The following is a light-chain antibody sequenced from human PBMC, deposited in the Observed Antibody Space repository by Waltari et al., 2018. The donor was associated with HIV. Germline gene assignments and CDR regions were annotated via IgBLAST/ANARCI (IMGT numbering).Light chain of an antibody. CDR3: QQTYSTPQDT. Sequence: DIQMTQSPSSMSASLGDRVTIHCRASQSISKAVNWYQQKPGKAPKLLIYAASSCQRGVPSRFSGSGSGTDFTLSISSLQPEDVATYFCQQTYSTPQDTFGQGTKLEI. J-gene: IGKJ2*01. V-gene: IGKV1-39*01. CDR2: AAS. CDR1: QSISKA.